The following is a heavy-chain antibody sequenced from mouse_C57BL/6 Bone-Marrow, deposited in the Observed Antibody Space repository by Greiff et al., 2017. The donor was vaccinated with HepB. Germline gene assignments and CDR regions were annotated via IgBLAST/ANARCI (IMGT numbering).Heavy chain of an antibody. Sequence: QVQLQQSGAELVRPGASVTLSCKASGYTFTDYEMHWVKQTPVHGLEWIGAIDPETGGTAYNQKFKGKAILTADKSSSTAYMELRSLTSEDSAVYYCTRDDYGSSYRVWGTGTTVTVSS. V-gene: IGHV1-15*01. D-gene: IGHD1-1*01. CDR3: TRDDYGSSYRV. J-gene: IGHJ1*03. CDR2: IDPETGGT. CDR1: GYTFTDYE.